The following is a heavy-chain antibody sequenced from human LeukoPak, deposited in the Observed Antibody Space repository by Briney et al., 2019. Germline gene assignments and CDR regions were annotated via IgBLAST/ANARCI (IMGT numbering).Heavy chain of an antibody. Sequence: KPSETLSLTCAVYGGSFSGYYWSWIRQPPGKGLEWIGEINHSGSTNYNPSLKSRVTISVDTSKNQFSLKLSSVTAADTAVCYCARGASTVVTPSPTLDYWGQGTLVTVSS. CDR2: INHSGST. D-gene: IGHD4-23*01. V-gene: IGHV4-34*01. J-gene: IGHJ4*02. CDR3: ARGASTVVTPSPTLDY. CDR1: GGSFSGYY.